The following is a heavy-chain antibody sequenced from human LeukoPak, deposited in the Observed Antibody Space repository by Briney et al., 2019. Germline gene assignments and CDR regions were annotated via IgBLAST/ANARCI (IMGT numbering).Heavy chain of an antibody. CDR3: ARGAYGSGSWRFNY. CDR1: GDSVSSNSAA. D-gene: IGHD3-10*01. CDR2: TYYRSKWYN. V-gene: IGHV6-1*01. J-gene: IGHJ4*02. Sequence: SQTLSLTCAISGDSVSSNSAAWNWIRQSPSRGLEWLGRTYYRSKWYNDYAVSVKSRITINPDTSKNQFSLQLKSVTPEDSAVYYCARGAYGSGSWRFNYWGQGTLVTVSS.